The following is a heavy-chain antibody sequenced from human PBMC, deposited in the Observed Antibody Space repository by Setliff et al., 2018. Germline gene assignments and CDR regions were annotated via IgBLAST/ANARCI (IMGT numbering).Heavy chain of an antibody. CDR2: IYADGST. Sequence: SETLSLTCTVSRGPINSHYWSWIRQPAGKGLEWIGRIYADGSTNYNPSLKSRVTMSIDTSKNQFCLEVRSVTAADTAVYYCSRDRGSNNSPEDFDYWGLGTLVTVSS. D-gene: IGHD1-20*01. J-gene: IGHJ4*02. V-gene: IGHV4-4*07. CDR1: RGPINSHY. CDR3: SRDRGSNNSPEDFDY.